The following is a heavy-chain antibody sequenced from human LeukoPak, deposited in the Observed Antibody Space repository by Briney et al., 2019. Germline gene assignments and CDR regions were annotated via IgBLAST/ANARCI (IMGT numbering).Heavy chain of an antibody. CDR2: IKQDGREK. CDR3: ASLFLCYGCSSSSESSDI. V-gene: IGHV3-7*01. Sequence: GGSLRLSCAASGFTFSSFWMSWVRQAPGKGLEWVANIKQDGREKYSVDSVKGRFTISRDNAKNTLDLQMNSLRAEDTAVYYCASLFLCYGCSSSSESSDIWGQGTMVTVSS. J-gene: IGHJ3*02. CDR1: GFTFSSFW. D-gene: IGHD2-2*01.